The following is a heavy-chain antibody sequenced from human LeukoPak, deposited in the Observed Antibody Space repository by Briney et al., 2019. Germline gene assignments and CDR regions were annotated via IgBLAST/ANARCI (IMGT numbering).Heavy chain of an antibody. Sequence: KESGPTLVNPTQTLTLTCIFSGFSLSTSGVGVGWIRQPPGKALEWLALIYWDDDKRYSPSLKSRLTITKDTSKNQVVLTMSNMDPVDTATYYCAHRLSNIGGRFMSLDVWAKGPRSPSP. J-gene: IGHJ6*02. D-gene: IGHD3-3*01. V-gene: IGHV2-5*02. CDR2: IYWDDDK. CDR1: GFSLSTSGVG. CDR3: AHRLSNIGGRFMSLDV.